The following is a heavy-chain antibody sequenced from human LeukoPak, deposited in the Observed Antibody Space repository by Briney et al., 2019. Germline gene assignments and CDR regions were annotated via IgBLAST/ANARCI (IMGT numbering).Heavy chain of an antibody. CDR1: GFTFSSYG. CDR2: IWYDGSNK. V-gene: IGHV3-33*06. Sequence: GGPLRLSCAASGFTFSSYGMHWVRQAPGKGLEWVAVIWYDGSNKYYADSVKGRFTISRDNSKNTLYLQMNSLRAEDTAVYYCAKENCGDYVAHYYYYYMDVWGKGTTVTVSS. D-gene: IGHD4-17*01. J-gene: IGHJ6*03. CDR3: AKENCGDYVAHYYYYYMDV.